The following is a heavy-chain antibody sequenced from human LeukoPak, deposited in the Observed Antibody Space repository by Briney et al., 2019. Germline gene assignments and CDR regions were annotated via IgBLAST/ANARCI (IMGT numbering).Heavy chain of an antibody. J-gene: IGHJ3*02. CDR1: GFTFTDSW. CDR2: IKQDGSET. Sequence: GSLRLSCVVSGFTFTDSWMTWVRQAPGKGLEWVANIKQDGSETHYVDSVKGRFTISRDNAKNSLYLQMNSLRAEDTAMYYCAREPGIGYAFDIWGQGAVVAVSS. D-gene: IGHD3-10*01. CDR3: AREPGIGYAFDI. V-gene: IGHV3-7*01.